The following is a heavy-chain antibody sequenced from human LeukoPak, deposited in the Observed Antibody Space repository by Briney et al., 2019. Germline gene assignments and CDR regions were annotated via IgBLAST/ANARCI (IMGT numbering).Heavy chain of an antibody. V-gene: IGHV1-2*02. CDR2: INPNSGGT. CDR1: GYTFTGYY. Sequence: ASVKVSCKASGYTFTGYYMHWVRPAPGQGLEWMGWINPNSGGTNYAQKFQGRVTMTRDTSISTAYMELSRLRSDDTAVYYCARGISDYGDYIWYFDYWGQGTLVTVSS. J-gene: IGHJ4*02. CDR3: ARGISDYGDYIWYFDY. D-gene: IGHD4-17*01.